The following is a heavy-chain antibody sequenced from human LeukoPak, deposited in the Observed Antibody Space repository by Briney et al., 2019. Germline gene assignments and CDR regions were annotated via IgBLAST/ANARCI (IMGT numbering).Heavy chain of an antibody. V-gene: IGHV3-21*01. CDR3: ARDLPGIAAALDY. CDR1: GFTFSRYD. D-gene: IGHD6-13*01. CDR2: ISSSSSYM. Sequence: PAGSLRLSCAASGFTFSRYDMNWVRQAPGKGLEWVSSISSSSSYMYYADSVKGRFTISRDNAKNSLYLQMNSLRADDTAVYYCARDLPGIAAALDYWGQGTLVTVSS. J-gene: IGHJ4*02.